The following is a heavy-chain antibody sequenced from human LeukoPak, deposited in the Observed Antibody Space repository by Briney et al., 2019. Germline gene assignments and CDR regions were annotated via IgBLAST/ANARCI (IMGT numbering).Heavy chain of an antibody. D-gene: IGHD3-22*01. Sequence: SGTLSLTXTVSGGSISSGSYYWSWIRQPAGKGLEWIGRIYTSGSTNYNPSLKSRVTISVDTSKNQFSLKLSSVTAADTAVYYCARASYSGYYSLDYWGQGTLVTVSS. J-gene: IGHJ4*02. CDR2: IYTSGST. CDR1: GGSISSGSYY. V-gene: IGHV4-61*02. CDR3: ARASYSGYYSLDY.